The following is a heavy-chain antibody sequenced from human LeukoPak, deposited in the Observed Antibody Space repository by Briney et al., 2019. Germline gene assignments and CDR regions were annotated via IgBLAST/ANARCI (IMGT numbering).Heavy chain of an antibody. J-gene: IGHJ4*02. CDR3: ARDPPGGYYDFWSGYYYFDY. CDR2: ISAYNGNT. V-gene: IGHV1-18*01. CDR1: GYTFTSYG. Sequence: ASVKVSCKASGYTFTSYGISWVRQAPGQGLEWMGWISAYNGNTNYAQKLQGRVTMTTDISTSTAYMKLRSLRSDDTAVYYCARDPPGGYYDFWSGYYYFDYWGQGTLVTVSS. D-gene: IGHD3-3*01.